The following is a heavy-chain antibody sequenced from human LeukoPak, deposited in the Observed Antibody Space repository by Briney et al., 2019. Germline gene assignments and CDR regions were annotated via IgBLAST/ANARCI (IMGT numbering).Heavy chain of an antibody. CDR2: IYYSGST. J-gene: IGHJ6*03. D-gene: IGHD1-26*01. CDR1: GYSISSSNW. V-gene: IGHV4-28*06. Sequence: SDTLSLTCAVSGYSISSSNWWGWIRQPPGKGLEWIGYIYYSGSTNYDPSLKSRVTMSVDTSKNQFSLKLSSVTALGTAVYYCARIAREHPLGMGYYYYYMDVWGKGTTVTVSS. CDR3: ARIAREHPLGMGYYYYYMDV.